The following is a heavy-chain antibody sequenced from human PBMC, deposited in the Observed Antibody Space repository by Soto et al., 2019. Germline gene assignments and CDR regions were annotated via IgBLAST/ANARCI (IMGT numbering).Heavy chain of an antibody. CDR3: ARGTPTPGTDY. Sequence: GGSLRLSCAASGFNFGSYWMNWVRQAPGKGLEWVANINQDGRDMYYVDSVKGRFTVSRDNARNSLYLQMNGLRAEDTAEYYCARGTPTPGTDYWGQGTLVTVSS. J-gene: IGHJ4*02. CDR2: INQDGRDM. D-gene: IGHD1-26*01. V-gene: IGHV3-7*03. CDR1: GFNFGSYW.